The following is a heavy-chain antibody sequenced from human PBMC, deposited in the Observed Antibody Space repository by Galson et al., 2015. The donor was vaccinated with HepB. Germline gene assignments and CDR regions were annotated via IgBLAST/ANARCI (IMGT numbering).Heavy chain of an antibody. CDR1: GFTFSSYA. CDR3: AKDIEIAAAGIGLGMDV. V-gene: IGHV3-23*01. J-gene: IGHJ6*02. Sequence: SLRLSCAASGFTFSSYAMSWVRQAPGKGLEWVSAISGSGGSTYYADSVKGRFTISRDNSKNTLYLQMNSLRAEDTAVYYCAKDIEIAAAGIGLGMDVWGQGTTVTVSS. CDR2: ISGSGGST. D-gene: IGHD6-13*01.